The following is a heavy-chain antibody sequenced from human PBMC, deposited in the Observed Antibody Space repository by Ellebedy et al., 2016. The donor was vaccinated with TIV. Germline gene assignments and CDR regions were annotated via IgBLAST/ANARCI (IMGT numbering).Heavy chain of an antibody. CDR3: ARGRGYNLESHCDY. V-gene: IGHV1-69*13. CDR1: GGIFRSNA. D-gene: IGHD5-24*01. Sequence: ASVKVSCXASGGIFRSNAMSWVRQAPGQGLEWMGGIIAIFGTTNYAQKFQGRVTITPDESTSTVYMELSSLRSEDTAVYYCARGRGYNLESHCDYWGQGTVVIVSS. CDR2: IIAIFGTT. J-gene: IGHJ4*02.